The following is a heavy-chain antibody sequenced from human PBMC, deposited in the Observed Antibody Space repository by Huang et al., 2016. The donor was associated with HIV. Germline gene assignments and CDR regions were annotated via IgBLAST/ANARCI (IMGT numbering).Heavy chain of an antibody. CDR3: ATVDYYDTSGPQRGYFDN. D-gene: IGHD3-22*01. CDR2: FSPTRGTA. Sequence: QVQLVQSGAEVKKPGSSVKVSCKASGGSFRNFAIGWVRQAPGQGLEWMGGFSPTRGTANYAKKFQGRVTIIADESTSTAYMELSSLRSEDTAVYYCATVDYYDTSGPQRGYFDNWGQGTLVTVSS. V-gene: IGHV1-69*01. CDR1: GGSFRNFA. J-gene: IGHJ4*02.